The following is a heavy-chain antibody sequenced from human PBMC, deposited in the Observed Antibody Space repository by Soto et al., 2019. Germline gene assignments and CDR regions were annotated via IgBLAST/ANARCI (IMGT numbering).Heavy chain of an antibody. J-gene: IGHJ6*02. V-gene: IGHV4-59*01. D-gene: IGHD3-10*01. CDR1: GGSTSSYY. CDR3: ARDGGRSPAGYYYYYYGMDV. Sequence: PXATLSLTCTVSGGSTSSYYWSWIRQPPGKGLEWIGYIYYSGSTNYNPSLKSRVTISVDTSKNQFSLKLSSVTAADTAVYYCARDGGRSPAGYYYYYYGMDVWGQGTTVTVSS. CDR2: IYYSGST.